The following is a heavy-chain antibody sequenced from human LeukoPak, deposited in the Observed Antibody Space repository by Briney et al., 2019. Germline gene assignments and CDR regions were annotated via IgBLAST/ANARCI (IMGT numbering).Heavy chain of an antibody. CDR2: IYYSGST. J-gene: IGHJ5*02. CDR1: GGSISSSSYY. CDR3: ARHLDYDILTGLNWFDP. D-gene: IGHD3-9*01. V-gene: IGHV4-39*01. Sequence: SETLSLTCIVSGGSISSSSYYWGWIRQPPGKGLEWIGSIYYSGSTYYNPSLKSRVTISVDTSKNQFSLKLSSVTAADTAVYYCARHLDYDILTGLNWFDPWGQGTLVTVSS.